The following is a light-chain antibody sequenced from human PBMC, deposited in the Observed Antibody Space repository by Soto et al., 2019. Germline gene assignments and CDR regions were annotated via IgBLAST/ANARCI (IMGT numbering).Light chain of an antibody. CDR1: QSISSY. J-gene: IGKJ5*01. Sequence: DIQMTQSPSSLSASVGDRVTITCRASQSISSYLNWYQQKPGKAPKLLIYAASSLQSGVPSRFSGSGSGTDFTLTINSLQPEDFATYYCQQFNSYPLTFGQGTRLEIK. CDR2: AAS. CDR3: QQFNSYPLT. V-gene: IGKV1-39*01.